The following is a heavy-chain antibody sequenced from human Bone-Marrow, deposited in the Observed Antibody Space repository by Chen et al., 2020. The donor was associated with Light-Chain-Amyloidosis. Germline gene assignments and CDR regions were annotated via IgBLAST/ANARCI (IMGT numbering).Heavy chain of an antibody. V-gene: IGHV5-51*01. Sequence: GWVRQMPGKGLEWMGVIYPDDSDARYSPSFEGQVTISADKSITTAYLQWRSLKASDTAMYYCARRRDGYNFDYWGQGTMVTVSS. CDR2: IYPDDSDA. J-gene: IGHJ4*02. CDR3: ARRRDGYNFDY. D-gene: IGHD5-12*01.